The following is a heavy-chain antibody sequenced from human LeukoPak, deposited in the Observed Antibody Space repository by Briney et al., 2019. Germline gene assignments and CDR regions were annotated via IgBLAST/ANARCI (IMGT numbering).Heavy chain of an antibody. CDR3: ARVYGSGSHTLSYFDY. D-gene: IGHD3-10*01. J-gene: IGHJ4*02. Sequence: GGSLRLSCAASGFTFSSYWMSWGRQAPGKGLEWVANIKQDGSEKYYVDSVKGRFTISRDNAKNSLYLQMNSLRAEDTAVYYCARVYGSGSHTLSYFDYWGQGTLVTVSS. V-gene: IGHV3-7*01. CDR1: GFTFSSYW. CDR2: IKQDGSEK.